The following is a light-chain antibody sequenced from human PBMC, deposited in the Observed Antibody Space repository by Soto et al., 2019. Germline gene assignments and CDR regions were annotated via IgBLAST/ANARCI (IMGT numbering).Light chain of an antibody. CDR2: DVS. J-gene: IGLJ1*01. V-gene: IGLV2-14*01. CDR1: SSDVGGYNY. Sequence: QSALTQPASVSGSPGQSITISCTGTSSDVGGYNYVSWYQQHPGKAPKLMIYDVSNRPSGVSNRFSGSKSGNTASLTISGLQAEDEADYYCSSYTSSFYFFGSGTKLTV. CDR3: SSYTSSFYF.